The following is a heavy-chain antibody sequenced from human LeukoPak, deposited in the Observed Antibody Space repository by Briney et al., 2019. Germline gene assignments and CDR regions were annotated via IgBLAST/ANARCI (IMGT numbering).Heavy chain of an antibody. V-gene: IGHV3-30*03. J-gene: IGHJ6*02. D-gene: IGHD3-10*02. CDR3: ARDLHYYVAMDV. CDR1: GFPFSSYG. Sequence: PGRSLRLSCAASGFPFSSYGIHWVRQAPGKGLEWVALISYDGSNKYYADSVKGRFAISRDNSKSMLFLQLNSLRAEDTALYYCARDLHYYVAMDVWGQGTTVTVSS. CDR2: ISYDGSNK.